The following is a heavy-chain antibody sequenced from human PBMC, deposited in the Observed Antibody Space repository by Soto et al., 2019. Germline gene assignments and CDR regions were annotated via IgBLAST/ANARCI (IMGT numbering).Heavy chain of an antibody. D-gene: IGHD3-9*01. CDR1: GFTFCSSN. J-gene: IGHJ4*02. CDR3: SRDDSDWFFK. V-gene: IGHV3-73*01. Sequence: GGSLILSCASSGFTFCSSNLQLVRQASGKGLEWLGRIGSKGGTYATTYAASVKGRFTISRDDSKKTAYLQMNNLESEDTAVYYCSRDDSDWFFKWGRGTLVTVSS. CDR2: IGSKGGTYAT.